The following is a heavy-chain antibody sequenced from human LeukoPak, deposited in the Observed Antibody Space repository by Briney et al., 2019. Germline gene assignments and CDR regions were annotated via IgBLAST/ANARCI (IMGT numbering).Heavy chain of an antibody. D-gene: IGHD2-15*01. Sequence: GASVKVSCKTSGNTISGYSISWVRQAPGQGPEWLGRIIPVADTLLYAQKFQGRVTISADKSTRTVYMELSGLTLDDTAVYYCAMEGTVLPDYWGQGTLVTVSS. J-gene: IGHJ4*02. CDR3: AMEGTVLPDY. CDR1: GNTISGYS. V-gene: IGHV1-69*08. CDR2: IIPVADTL.